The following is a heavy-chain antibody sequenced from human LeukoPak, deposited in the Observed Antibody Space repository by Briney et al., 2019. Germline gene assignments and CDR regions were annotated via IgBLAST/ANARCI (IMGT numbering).Heavy chain of an antibody. D-gene: IGHD2-8*01. CDR2: ISSSSSYI. CDR1: GFTFSSYS. CDR3: ARDSCPNGVGYLVDY. Sequence: PGGSLRLSCAASGFTFSSYSMNWVRQAPGNGLEWVSSISSSSSYIYYADSVKGRFTISRDNAKNSLYLQMNSLRAEDTAVYYCARDSCPNGVGYLVDYWGQGTLVTVSS. J-gene: IGHJ4*02. V-gene: IGHV3-21*01.